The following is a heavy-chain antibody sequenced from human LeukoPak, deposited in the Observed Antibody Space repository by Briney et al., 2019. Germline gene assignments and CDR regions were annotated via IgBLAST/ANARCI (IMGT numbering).Heavy chain of an antibody. D-gene: IGHD7-27*01. CDR2: LITSNDI. Sequence: PGGSLRLSCAASGFTFSSYSMNWVRQAPGKGLEWVSSLITSNDIYYADSVKGRFTISRDNAKNSLYLQMNGLRAEDTAVYYCARDFARTGDYHHFDYWGQGTLATVSS. CDR1: GFTFSSYS. J-gene: IGHJ4*02. V-gene: IGHV3-21*01. CDR3: ARDFARTGDYHHFDY.